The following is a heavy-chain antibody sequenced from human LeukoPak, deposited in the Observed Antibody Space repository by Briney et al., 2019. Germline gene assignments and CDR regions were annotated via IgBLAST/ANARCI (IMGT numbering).Heavy chain of an antibody. D-gene: IGHD3-22*01. CDR2: ISAYNGNT. J-gene: IGHJ4*02. CDR3: AKDFSVYNYDSRVLDY. V-gene: IGHV1-18*01. Sequence: ASVKVSCKASGYTFTSYGISWVRQAPGQGLEWMGWISAYNGNTNYAQKLQGRVTMTTDTSTSTAYMELRSLRSDDTAVYYCAKDFSVYNYDSRVLDYWGQGTLVTVSS. CDR1: GYTFTSYG.